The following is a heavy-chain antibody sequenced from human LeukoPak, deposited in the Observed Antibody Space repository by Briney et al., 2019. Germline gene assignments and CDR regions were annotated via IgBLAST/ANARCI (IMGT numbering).Heavy chain of an antibody. J-gene: IGHJ4*02. CDR3: ATGGPQTSGEKRGLDY. V-gene: IGHV1-2*04. D-gene: IGHD6-25*01. Sequence: GASVRVSCKASGYRFTDFSIYWVRQASGQGLEWMGWFNPNTGDAKYAEKFQGWITMTSDTSIRTAYMEIRSLKSDDTAIYYCATGGPQTSGEKRGLDYWGQGTLVTVSS. CDR1: GYRFTDFS. CDR2: FNPNTGDA.